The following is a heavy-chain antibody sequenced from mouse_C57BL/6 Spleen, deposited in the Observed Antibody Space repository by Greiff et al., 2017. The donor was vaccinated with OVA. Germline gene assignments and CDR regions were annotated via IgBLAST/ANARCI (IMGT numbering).Heavy chain of an antibody. CDR2: IDPETGGT. CDR1: GYTFPDYE. D-gene: IGHD3-3*01. J-gene: IGHJ3*01. CDR3: TRGDRGFAY. Sequence: VQLQQSGAELVRPGASVTLSCKASGYTFPDYEMHWVKQTPVHGLEWIGAIDPETGGTAYTQKFKGQAILTADKSSSTAYMELRSLTSEDSAVYYCTRGDRGFAYWGQGTLVTVSA. V-gene: IGHV1-15*01.